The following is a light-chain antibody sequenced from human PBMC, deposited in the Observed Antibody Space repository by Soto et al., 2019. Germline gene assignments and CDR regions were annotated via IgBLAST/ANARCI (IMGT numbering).Light chain of an antibody. Sequence: DIVMTDAPLSLPVTPGEPASISCRSSQSLLHSNGYNYLDWYLQKPGQSPQLLIYLGSNRSSGVPDRFSGSGSGKDFTLEISRVEAEDVGVYYPMQALNTPLTFGPGTKVEIX. V-gene: IGKV2-28*01. CDR3: MQALNTPLT. CDR1: QSLLHSNGYNY. CDR2: LGS. J-gene: IGKJ3*01.